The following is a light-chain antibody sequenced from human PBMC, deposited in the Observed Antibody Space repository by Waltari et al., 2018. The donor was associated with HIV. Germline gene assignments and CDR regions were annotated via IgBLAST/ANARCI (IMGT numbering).Light chain of an antibody. V-gene: IGKV1-5*03. CDR2: KAS. J-gene: IGKJ2*01. CDR3: QQYYSDPYT. Sequence: DIQMTQSPSTLSASVGTRVTITCRASQTISSRLAWYQQNPGKAPRLLMAKASTLESGVPSTFSGSGSGTQFTLTISSLQPDDFATYYCQQYYSDPYTFGQGTKLEIK. CDR1: QTISSR.